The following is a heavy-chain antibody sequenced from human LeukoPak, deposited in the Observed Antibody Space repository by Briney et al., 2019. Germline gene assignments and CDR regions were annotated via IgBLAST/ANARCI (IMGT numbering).Heavy chain of an antibody. D-gene: IGHD2-2*01. J-gene: IGHJ3*02. V-gene: IGHV1-69*04. Sequence: SVKVSCKASGGTFSSYAISWVRQAPGQGLEWMGRIIPILGIANYAQKFQGRVTITADKSTSTAYMELSSLRSEDTAVYYCARDCTLGYCSSIGLDAFDIWGQGTMVTVSS. CDR3: ARDCTLGYCSSIGLDAFDI. CDR2: IIPILGIA. CDR1: GGTFSSYA.